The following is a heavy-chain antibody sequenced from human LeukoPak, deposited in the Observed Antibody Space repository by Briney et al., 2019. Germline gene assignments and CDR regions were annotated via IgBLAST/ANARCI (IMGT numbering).Heavy chain of an antibody. CDR3: AREGFDP. CDR1: GFSFGSYG. Sequence: GGSLRLSCAASGFSFGSYGMGWVRQAPGKGLEWVSHIRYDETATYYADSVKGRFTISRDISQNTVYLQMNSLRAEDTAVYYCAREGFDPWGQGTLVTVSS. V-gene: IGHV3-30*02. J-gene: IGHJ5*02. CDR2: IRYDETAT.